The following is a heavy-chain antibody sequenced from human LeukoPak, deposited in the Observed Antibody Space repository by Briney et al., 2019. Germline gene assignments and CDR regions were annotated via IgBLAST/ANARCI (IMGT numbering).Heavy chain of an antibody. CDR1: GGSISSYF. D-gene: IGHD3-22*01. Sequence: PSETLSLTCTVSGGSISSYFWSWIRQPPGKGLEWIGYIYYSGSTSYNPSLKSRVTISVDTSKNQFSLKLSSVTAADTAVYYCARHRDYYDSSGYYYFWFDPWGQGTLVTVSS. J-gene: IGHJ5*02. CDR2: IYYSGST. V-gene: IGHV4-59*08. CDR3: ARHRDYYDSSGYYYFWFDP.